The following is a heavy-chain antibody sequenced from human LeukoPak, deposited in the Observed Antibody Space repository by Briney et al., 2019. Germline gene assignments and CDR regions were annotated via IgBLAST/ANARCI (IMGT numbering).Heavy chain of an antibody. Sequence: GGSLRLSCAASGFTFSRYGMHWVRQAPGKGLEWVAVISYDGSNKYYADSVKGRFTISRDNSENTLYLQMDSLRAEDTAVYYCARVRGGYCSGVSCYSGWFDPWGQGTLVTVSS. V-gene: IGHV3-30*03. CDR2: ISYDGSNK. D-gene: IGHD2-15*01. J-gene: IGHJ5*02. CDR1: GFTFSRYG. CDR3: ARVRGGYCSGVSCYSGWFDP.